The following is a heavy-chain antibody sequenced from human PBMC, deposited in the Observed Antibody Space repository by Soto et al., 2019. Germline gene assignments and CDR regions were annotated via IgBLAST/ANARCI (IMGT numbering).Heavy chain of an antibody. CDR3: ARAQEGIVATH. V-gene: IGHV4-34*01. CDR1: GGSLTGYY. J-gene: IGHJ4*02. CDR2: IKDGGST. D-gene: IGHD5-12*01. Sequence: QVQLQQWGAGLLKPSENLSLTCAVNGGSLTGYYWSWIRQPPGKGLEWIGEIKDGGSTNYSPSLRSRVTISADTSKNQFSLRLNSVTAADTAVYFCARAQEGIVATHWDQGTLVTVSS.